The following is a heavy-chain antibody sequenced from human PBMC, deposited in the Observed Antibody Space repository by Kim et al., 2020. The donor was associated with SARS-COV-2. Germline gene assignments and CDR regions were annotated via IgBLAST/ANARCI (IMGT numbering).Heavy chain of an antibody. CDR3: ARVGGITMTSRYFDY. CDR2: IYYSGST. J-gene: IGHJ4*02. CDR1: GGSISSGGYY. Sequence: SETLSLTCTVSGGSISSGGYYWSWIRQHPGKGLEWIGYIYYSGSTYYNPSLKSRVTISVDTSKNQFSLNLSSVTAADTAVYYCARVGGITMTSRYFDYWGQGTLVTVSS. D-gene: IGHD3-22*01. V-gene: IGHV4-31*03.